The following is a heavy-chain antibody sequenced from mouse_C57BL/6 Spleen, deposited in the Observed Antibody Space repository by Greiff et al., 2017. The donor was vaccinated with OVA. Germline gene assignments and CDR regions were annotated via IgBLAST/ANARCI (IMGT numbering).Heavy chain of an antibody. CDR3: ASGSSFDY. Sequence: QVQLQQPGAGLVRPGSSVKLSCKASGYTFTSYWMDWVKQRPGQGLEWIGNIYPSDSETHYNQKFKDKATLTVDKSSSTAYMQLSSLTSEDSAVYYCASGSSFDYWGQGTTLTVSS. J-gene: IGHJ2*01. D-gene: IGHD1-2*01. CDR1: GYTFTSYW. V-gene: IGHV1-61*01. CDR2: IYPSDSET.